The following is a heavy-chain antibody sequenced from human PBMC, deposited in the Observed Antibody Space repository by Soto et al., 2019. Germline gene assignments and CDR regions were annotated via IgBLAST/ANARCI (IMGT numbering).Heavy chain of an antibody. J-gene: IGHJ6*02. CDR2: IYYSGST. V-gene: IGHV4-31*03. CDR3: ARGGYCSSTSRYGKYYYGMDV. CDR1: GGSISSGGYY. D-gene: IGHD2-2*01. Sequence: SETLSLTCTVSGGSISSGGYYWSWIRQHPGKGLEWIGYIYYSGSTYYNPSLKSRVTISVDTSKNQFSLKLSSVTAADTAVYYCARGGYCSSTSRYGKYYYGMDVWGQGTTVTVSS.